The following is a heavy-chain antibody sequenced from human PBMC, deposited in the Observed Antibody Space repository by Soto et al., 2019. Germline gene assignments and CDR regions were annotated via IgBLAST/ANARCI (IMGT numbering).Heavy chain of an antibody. CDR1: GFTFSSYG. CDR2: ISYDGSNK. CDR3: AKEGGTTPYYYYGMDV. D-gene: IGHD1-1*01. J-gene: IGHJ6*02. Sequence: LRLSCAASGFTFSSYGMHWVRQAPGKGLEWVAVISYDGSNKYYADSVKGRFTISRDNSKNTLYLQMNSLRAEDTAVYYCAKEGGTTPYYYYGMDVWGQGTTVTVSS. V-gene: IGHV3-30*18.